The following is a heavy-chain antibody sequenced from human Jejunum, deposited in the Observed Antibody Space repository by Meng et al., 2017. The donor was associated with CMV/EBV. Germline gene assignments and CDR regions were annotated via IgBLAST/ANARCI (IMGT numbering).Heavy chain of an antibody. CDR3: ARVEVGITSGDY. CDR2: INAYNGDT. J-gene: IGHJ4*02. Sequence: LAEGGGAVNKPWPQGTVSCKASGYTFTNYGITWVRQAPGQGLEWMGWINAYNGDTNYAQTLQGRVTMTTDTSTSTAYMELRSLRSDDTAVYYCARVEVGITSGDYWGQGTLVTVSS. V-gene: IGHV1-18*01. D-gene: IGHD1-26*01. CDR1: GYTFTNYG.